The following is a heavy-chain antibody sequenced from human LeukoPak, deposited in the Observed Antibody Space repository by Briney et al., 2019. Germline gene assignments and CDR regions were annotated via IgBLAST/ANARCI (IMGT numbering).Heavy chain of an antibody. D-gene: IGHD6-6*01. V-gene: IGHV1-2*02. CDR3: LRDIAARGGYYGMDV. CDR2: INPNSGGT. Sequence: GASVKVSCKASGYTFTGYYMHWGRQTPGQGLEWMGWINPNSGGTNYAQKFQGRVTMTRDTSISTAYMELSRLRSDDTAVYYCLRDIAARGGYYGMDVWGQGTTVTVSS. CDR1: GYTFTGYY. J-gene: IGHJ6*02.